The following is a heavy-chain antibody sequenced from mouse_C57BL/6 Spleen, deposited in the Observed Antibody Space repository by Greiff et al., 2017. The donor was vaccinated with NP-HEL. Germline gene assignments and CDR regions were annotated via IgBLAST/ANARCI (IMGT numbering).Heavy chain of an antibody. CDR2: LSSGGDYI. V-gene: IGHV5-9-1*02. CDR1: GFTFSSYA. J-gene: IGHJ4*01. D-gene: IGHD2-3*01. Sequence: EVKLVESGEGLVKPGGSLKLSCAASGFTFSSYAMSWVRQTPEKRLEWVAYLSSGGDYIYSADTVKGRFTISRDNARNTQYLQMSSMKSEDTDKYYSTREADGYFFAMDYWGQGTSVTVSS. CDR3: TREADGYFFAMDY.